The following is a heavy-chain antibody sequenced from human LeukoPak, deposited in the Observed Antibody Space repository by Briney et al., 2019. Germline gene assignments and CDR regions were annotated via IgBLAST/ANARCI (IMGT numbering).Heavy chain of an antibody. CDR2: LSYDGSNK. V-gene: IGHV3-33*01. Sequence: GGSLRLSCAASGFTFSGYGIHWVRQAPGKGLEWVAFLSYDGSNKFYADSVKRRFTICRDNSENTLHLQMNSRKDEDTAVYYCARGLYKNGWYYFDYWGQGTLVTVSS. J-gene: IGHJ4*02. D-gene: IGHD6-19*01. CDR1: GFTFSGYG. CDR3: ARGLYKNGWYYFDY.